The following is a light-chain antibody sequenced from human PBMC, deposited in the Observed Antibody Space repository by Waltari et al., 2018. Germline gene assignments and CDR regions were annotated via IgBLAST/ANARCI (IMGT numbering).Light chain of an antibody. Sequence: DIQMTQSPSSLSASVGDRVTITCQVSQDILNYLNWYQQKSGKAPDLLISDASNLKTGVPSRFSGSGSGTYFTLTISGLQPEDIATYYCQHQGTFGGGTKVEIE. J-gene: IGKJ4*01. V-gene: IGKV1-33*01. CDR3: QHQGT. CDR1: QDILNY. CDR2: DAS.